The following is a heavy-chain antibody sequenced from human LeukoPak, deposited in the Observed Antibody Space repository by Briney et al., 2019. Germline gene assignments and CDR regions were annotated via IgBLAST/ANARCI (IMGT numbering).Heavy chain of an antibody. Sequence: PSETLSLTCTVSGGSISSYYWSWIRQPPGKGLEWIGYIYYSGSTNYNPSLKSRVTISVDTSKSQFSLKLSSVTAADTAVYYCARERDQFGEFLIFDYWGQGTLVTVSS. CDR1: GGSISSYY. V-gene: IGHV4-59*01. CDR3: ARERDQFGEFLIFDY. CDR2: IYYSGST. J-gene: IGHJ4*02. D-gene: IGHD3-10*01.